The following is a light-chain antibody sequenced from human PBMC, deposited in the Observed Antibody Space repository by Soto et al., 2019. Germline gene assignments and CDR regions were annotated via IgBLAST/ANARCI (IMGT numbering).Light chain of an antibody. J-gene: IGLJ2*01. CDR1: SSGVGAHDF. Sequence: QSVLTQPASVSGAPGQSITISCSGTSSGVGAHDFVALYQHHPDKAPKVMIFGVTKRPSGVSDRFSGTKAGNTASLTISGLQAEDEADYYCNSYTLSKTVIFGGGTKRTVL. V-gene: IGLV2-14*01. CDR2: GVT. CDR3: NSYTLSKTVI.